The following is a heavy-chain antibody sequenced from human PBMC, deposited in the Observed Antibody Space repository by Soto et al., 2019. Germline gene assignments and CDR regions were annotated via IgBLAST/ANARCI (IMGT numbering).Heavy chain of an antibody. CDR2: MIPNSGNT. V-gene: IGHV1-8*01. CDR1: GYTFTSYD. CDR3: ARGNGGSYDWFDP. Sequence: QVQLVQSGAEVKKPGAPVKVSCKASGYTFTSYDINWVRQATGQGLEWMGWMIPNSGNTGYAQKFQGRLTMTRNTSISPAYTELSSLRSEDTAVYFCARGNGGSYDWFDPWGQGTLVTVSS. J-gene: IGHJ5*02. D-gene: IGHD1-26*01.